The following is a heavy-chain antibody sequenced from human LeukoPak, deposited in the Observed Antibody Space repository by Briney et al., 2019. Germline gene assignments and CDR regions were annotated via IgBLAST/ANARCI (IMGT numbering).Heavy chain of an antibody. Sequence: ASVKVSCKASGYTFTSYYMHWVRQAPGQGLEWMGIINPSGGSTSYAQKFQGRVTMTRDTSTSTVYMELSSLGSEDTAVYYCATAPLYSSSWYFRGYFDDWGQGTLVTVSS. CDR1: GYTFTSYY. V-gene: IGHV1-46*01. CDR3: ATAPLYSSSWYFRGYFDD. CDR2: INPSGGST. D-gene: IGHD6-13*01. J-gene: IGHJ4*02.